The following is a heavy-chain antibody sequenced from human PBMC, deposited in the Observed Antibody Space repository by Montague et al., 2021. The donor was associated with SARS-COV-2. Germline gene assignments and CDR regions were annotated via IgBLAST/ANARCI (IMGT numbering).Heavy chain of an antibody. J-gene: IGHJ4*02. V-gene: IGHV4-59*11. CDR2: VYYTGST. CDR1: AGSISSHY. D-gene: IGHD2-21*01. CDR3: ARAQNTCFIANLVNYFDI. Sequence: SETLSLTCTVSAGSISSHYWSWIRQPPGKALEWIGYVYYTGSTKYNPSLKSRVTMSVDTPKNRFSLSLRSLTAADTAVYYCARAQNTCFIANLVNYFDIWGLGALVTVSS.